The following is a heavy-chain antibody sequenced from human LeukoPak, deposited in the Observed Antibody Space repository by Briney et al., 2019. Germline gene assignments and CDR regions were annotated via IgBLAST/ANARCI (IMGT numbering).Heavy chain of an antibody. Sequence: PSETLSLTCTVSDGSISSYYWSWVRQPPGKGLEWIGYIYYSGSTNYNPSLKSRVTISVDTSKNQFSLKLSSVTAADMAVYYCARYSLYDYVWGSHRQTFAFDYWGQGSLVTVSS. J-gene: IGHJ4*02. CDR1: DGSISSYY. CDR3: ARYSLYDYVWGSHRQTFAFDY. V-gene: IGHV4-59*01. CDR2: IYYSGST. D-gene: IGHD3-16*02.